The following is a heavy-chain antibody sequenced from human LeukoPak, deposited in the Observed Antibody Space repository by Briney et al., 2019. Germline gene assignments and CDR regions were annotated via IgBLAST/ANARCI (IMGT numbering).Heavy chain of an antibody. J-gene: IGHJ4*02. CDR1: GFTVSSNY. D-gene: IGHD6-19*01. Sequence: GGSLRLCCAASGFTVSSNYMSWVRQAPGKGLEWVSVIYSGGSTYYADSVKGRFTISRDNSKNTLYLQMNSLRAEDTAVYYCACYKLWLAFDYWGQGTLVTVSS. CDR3: ACYKLWLAFDY. V-gene: IGHV3-53*01. CDR2: IYSGGST.